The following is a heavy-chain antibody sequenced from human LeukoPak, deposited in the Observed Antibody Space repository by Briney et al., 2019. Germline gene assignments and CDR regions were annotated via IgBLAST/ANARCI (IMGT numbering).Heavy chain of an antibody. CDR2: ISYDGSNK. J-gene: IGHJ3*02. V-gene: IGHV3-30*03. CDR3: ALRHSNDYGGPDDAFDI. D-gene: IGHD4-23*01. Sequence: GGSLRLSCAASGFTFSTYGMHWVRQAPGKGLEWVAVISYDGSNKYYADSVKGRFTISRDNSKNTLYLQMNGLRAEDTAVYYCALRHSNDYGGPDDAFDIWGQGTMVTVSS. CDR1: GFTFSTYG.